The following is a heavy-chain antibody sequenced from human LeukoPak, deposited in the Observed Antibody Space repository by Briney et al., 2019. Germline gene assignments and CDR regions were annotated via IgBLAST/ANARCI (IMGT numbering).Heavy chain of an antibody. D-gene: IGHD3-3*01. J-gene: IGHJ5*02. CDR2: IIPILGIA. CDR1: GGTFSSYA. Sequence: GASVKVSCKASGGTFSSYAISWVRQAPGQGLEWVGRIIPILGIANYAQKFQGRVTITADKSTSTAYMELSSLRSEDTAVYYCARYDRTASFDPWGQGTLVTVSS. CDR3: ARYDRTASFDP. V-gene: IGHV1-69*04.